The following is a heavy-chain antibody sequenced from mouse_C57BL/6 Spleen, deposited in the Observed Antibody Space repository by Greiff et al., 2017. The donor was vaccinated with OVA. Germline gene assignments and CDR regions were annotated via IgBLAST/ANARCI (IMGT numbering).Heavy chain of an antibody. CDR3: ARANYDYDRFAY. D-gene: IGHD2-4*01. CDR1: GYTFTSYW. Sequence: VQLQQPGAELVRPGSSVKLSCKASGYTFTSYWMDWVKQRPGQGLEWIGNIYPSDSETHYNQKFKDKATLTVDKSSSTAYMQLSSLTSEDSAVYDCARANYDYDRFAYWGQGTLVTVSA. J-gene: IGHJ3*01. V-gene: IGHV1-61*01. CDR2: IYPSDSET.